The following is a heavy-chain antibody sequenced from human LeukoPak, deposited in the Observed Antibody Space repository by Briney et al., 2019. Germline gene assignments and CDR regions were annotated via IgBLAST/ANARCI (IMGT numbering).Heavy chain of an antibody. V-gene: IGHV1-18*01. CDR1: GYTFTSYG. D-gene: IGHD3-10*01. Sequence: ASVKVSCKASGYTFTSYGISWMRQAPGQGLEWMGWISAYNGNTNYAQKLQGRVTMTTDTSTSTAYMELRSLRSDDTAVYYCARAVAMVRGVITTVFDYWGQGTLVTVSS. J-gene: IGHJ4*02. CDR2: ISAYNGNT. CDR3: ARAVAMVRGVITTVFDY.